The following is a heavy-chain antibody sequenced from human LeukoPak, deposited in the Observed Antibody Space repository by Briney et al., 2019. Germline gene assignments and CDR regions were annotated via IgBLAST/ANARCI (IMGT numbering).Heavy chain of an antibody. Sequence: PGGSLRLSCAASGFTFSSYEMNWVRQAPGKGLEWVSYISSSGSTIYYADSVKGRFTISRDNAKNSQYLQMNSLRAEDTAVYYCARETYSYDSSGYYLPINFDYWGQGTLVTVSS. V-gene: IGHV3-48*03. CDR1: GFTFSSYE. CDR2: ISSSGSTI. CDR3: ARETYSYDSSGYYLPINFDY. J-gene: IGHJ4*02. D-gene: IGHD3-22*01.